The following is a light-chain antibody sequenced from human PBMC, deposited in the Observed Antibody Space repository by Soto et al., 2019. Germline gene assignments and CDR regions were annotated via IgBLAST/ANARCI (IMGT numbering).Light chain of an antibody. CDR2: EAS. CDR3: QQYDNYPWT. J-gene: IGKJ1*01. Sequence: DIQMTQSPSTLSASVGERVTITCRASQGIRAWLAWYQQKPGKAPKLLIYEASSLESGVPSRFSASGSGTEFTLTISSLQADDFAPYYCQQYDNYPWTFGQGTTVEV. V-gene: IGKV1-5*03. CDR1: QGIRAW.